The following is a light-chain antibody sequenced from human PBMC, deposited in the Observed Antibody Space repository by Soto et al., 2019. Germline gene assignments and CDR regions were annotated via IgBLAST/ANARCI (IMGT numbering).Light chain of an antibody. Sequence: DIQMTQSPSSVSASVGDRVTITCRASQDITNWLAWYQQKPGKAPKVLIYAASSLESGVPSRFGGSGSGTEYTLTISSLQPEDFATYHCQQAKTFPLTFGGGTKVENK. CDR2: AAS. V-gene: IGKV1D-12*01. CDR3: QQAKTFPLT. CDR1: QDITNW. J-gene: IGKJ4*01.